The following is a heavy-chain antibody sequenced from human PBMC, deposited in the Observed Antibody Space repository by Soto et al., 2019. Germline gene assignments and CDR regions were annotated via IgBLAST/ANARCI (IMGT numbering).Heavy chain of an antibody. CDR3: ARGADYGDYKNWFDP. Sequence: VGSLRLSCAASGFTFSSYEMNWVRQAPGKGLEWVSYISSSGSTIYYADSVKGRFTISRDNAKNSLYLQMNSLRAEDTAVYYCARGADYGDYKNWFDPWGQGTLVTVSS. J-gene: IGHJ5*02. D-gene: IGHD4-17*01. CDR1: GFTFSSYE. V-gene: IGHV3-48*03. CDR2: ISSSGSTI.